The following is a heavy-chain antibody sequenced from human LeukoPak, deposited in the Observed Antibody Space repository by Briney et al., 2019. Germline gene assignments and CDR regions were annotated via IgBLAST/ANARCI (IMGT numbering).Heavy chain of an antibody. CDR1: GFTFSSYA. Sequence: GGSLRLSCAASGFTFSSYAMSWVCQAPGKGLEWVSVIYSGGSTYYADSVKGRFTISRDNSKNTLYLQMNSLRAEDTAVYYCATHPGYSYGHTHFDYWGQGTLVTVSS. J-gene: IGHJ4*02. CDR3: ATHPGYSYGHTHFDY. V-gene: IGHV3-53*01. D-gene: IGHD5-18*01. CDR2: IYSGGST.